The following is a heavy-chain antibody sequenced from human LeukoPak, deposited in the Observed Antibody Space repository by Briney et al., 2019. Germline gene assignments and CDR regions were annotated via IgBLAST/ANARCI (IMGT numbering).Heavy chain of an antibody. D-gene: IGHD2-2*01. Sequence: ASVNVSCKVSGYTLTELSMHWVRQAPGKGLERMGGFDPEDGETIYAQKFQGRVTMTEDTSTDTAYMELSSLRSEDTAVYYCATKVCSSTSCYGTYYFDYWGQGTLVTVSS. CDR1: GYTLTELS. J-gene: IGHJ4*02. V-gene: IGHV1-24*01. CDR3: ATKVCSSTSCYGTYYFDY. CDR2: FDPEDGET.